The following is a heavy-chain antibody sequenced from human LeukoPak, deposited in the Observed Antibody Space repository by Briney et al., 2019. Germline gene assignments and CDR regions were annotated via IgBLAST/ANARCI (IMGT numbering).Heavy chain of an antibody. Sequence: PGGSLRLSCAASGFDFGAYEMNWVRQAPGKGLEWVAYFAGSDTTKYYADSVRGRFTISRDNAKKSLYLQMNSLRAEDTAPYYCTTLGYHLDSWGQGTLVTVSS. D-gene: IGHD3-22*01. CDR2: FAGSDTTK. CDR3: TTLGYHLDS. CDR1: GFDFGAYE. V-gene: IGHV3-48*03. J-gene: IGHJ4*02.